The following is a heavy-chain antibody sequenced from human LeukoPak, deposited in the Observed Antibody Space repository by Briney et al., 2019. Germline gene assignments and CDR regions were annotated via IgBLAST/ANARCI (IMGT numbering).Heavy chain of an antibody. V-gene: IGHV4-34*01. J-gene: IGHJ3*02. D-gene: IGHD3-9*01. CDR3: ARRPYDILTGPRMVDAFDI. Sequence: SETLSLTCAVYGGSFSGYYWSWIRQPPGKGLEWIGEINHSGSTNYNPSLKSRVTISVDTSKNQFSLKLSSVTAADTAVYYCARRPYDILTGPRMVDAFDIWGRGTMVTVSS. CDR1: GGSFSGYY. CDR2: INHSGST.